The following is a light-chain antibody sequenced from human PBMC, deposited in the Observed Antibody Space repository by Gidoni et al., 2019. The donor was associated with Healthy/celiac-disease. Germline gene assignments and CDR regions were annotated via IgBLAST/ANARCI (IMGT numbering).Light chain of an antibody. J-gene: IGKJ2*01. CDR2: KAS. V-gene: IGKV1-5*03. CDR1: QSISSW. CDR3: QQYNSYLYT. Sequence: DIQMTQSPSTLYASVGDRVTSTCRASQSISSWLAWYQQKPGKAPKLLIYKASSLESGVPSRFSGSGSGTEFTLTISSLQPDDFATYYCQQYNSYLYTFGQGTKLEIK.